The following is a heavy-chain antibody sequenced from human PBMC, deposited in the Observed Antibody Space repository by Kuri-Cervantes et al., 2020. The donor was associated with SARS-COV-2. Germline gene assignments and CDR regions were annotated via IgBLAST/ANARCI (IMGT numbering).Heavy chain of an antibody. CDR1: GFTFSSYE. Sequence: GGSLRLSCAASGFTFSSYEMNWVRQAPGKGLEWVSYISSSGSTIYYADSVKGRFTISRDNAKNSMYLQMNSLRAEDTAVYYCAKKGGYSYGLGYWGQGTLVTVSS. CDR3: AKKGGYSYGLGY. J-gene: IGHJ4*02. V-gene: IGHV3-48*03. D-gene: IGHD5-18*01. CDR2: ISSSGSTI.